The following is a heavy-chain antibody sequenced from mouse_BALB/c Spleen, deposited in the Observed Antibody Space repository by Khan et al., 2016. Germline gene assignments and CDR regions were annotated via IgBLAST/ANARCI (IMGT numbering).Heavy chain of an antibody. CDR2: INPYNDGT. V-gene: IGHV1S136*01. CDR1: GYTFTSYV. D-gene: IGHD3-1*01. Sequence: VQLKESGPELVKPGASVKMSCKASGYTFTSYVMHWVKQKPGQGLEWIGYINPYNDGTKYNENFKGKATLTSDKSSSTAYLELSSLTSEDSAVYYCARSRGSSGLFAYWGQGILVSVSA. CDR3: ARSRGSSGLFAY. J-gene: IGHJ3*01.